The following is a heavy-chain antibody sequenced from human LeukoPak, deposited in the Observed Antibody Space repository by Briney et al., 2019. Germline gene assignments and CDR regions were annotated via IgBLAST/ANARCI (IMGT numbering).Heavy chain of an antibody. CDR2: INHSGST. CDR3: ARVYACFGEYNFDY. Sequence: SETLSLTCAVYVGSFSGYYWSWIRQPPGKGLEWIGEINHSGSTNYNPSLKSRVTISVDTSKNQFSLKLSSVTAADTAVYYCARVYACFGEYNFDYWVQGTLVTVSS. CDR1: VGSFSGYY. V-gene: IGHV4-34*01. D-gene: IGHD3-10*01. J-gene: IGHJ4*02.